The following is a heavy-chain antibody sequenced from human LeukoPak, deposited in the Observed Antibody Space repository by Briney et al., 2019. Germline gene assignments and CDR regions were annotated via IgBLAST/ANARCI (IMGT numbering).Heavy chain of an antibody. V-gene: IGHV4-59*01. CDR3: ARYTAMVPFDY. CDR2: IYHSGST. Sequence: PSETLSLTCTVSGGSIRGYYWSWIRQPPGKGPEGIGYIYHSGSTNYNPALKSRVTISVDTSKNQFSLKLSSVTAADTAVYYCARYTAMVPFDYWGQGTLVTVSS. CDR1: GGSIRGYY. J-gene: IGHJ4*02. D-gene: IGHD5-18*01.